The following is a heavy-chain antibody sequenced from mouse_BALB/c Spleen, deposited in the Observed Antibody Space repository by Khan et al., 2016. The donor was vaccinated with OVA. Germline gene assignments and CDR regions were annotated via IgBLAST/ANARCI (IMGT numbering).Heavy chain of an antibody. CDR3: ARGDGYYEDAMDY. V-gene: IGHV2-9*02. J-gene: IGHJ4*01. D-gene: IGHD2-3*01. CDR2: IWAGGRT. CDR1: GFSLTSYC. Sequence: QMQLEESGPGLVAPSQSLSFTCTVSGFSLTSYCIHWVRQPPGKGLEWLGVIWAGGRTNYYSALMSRLSIRKDNSKSKVFFKKNSRQTDDKAMYYCARGDGYYEDAMDYWGQGTSVTVAS.